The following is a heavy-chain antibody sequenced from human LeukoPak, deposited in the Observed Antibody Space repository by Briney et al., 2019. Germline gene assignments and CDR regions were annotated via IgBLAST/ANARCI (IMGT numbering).Heavy chain of an antibody. CDR1: GYTLTELS. D-gene: IGHD6-19*01. CDR2: FDPEDGET. CDR3: ATDWLYSSGCPVN. J-gene: IGHJ4*02. V-gene: IGHV1-24*01. Sequence: GASVTVSCKVSGYTLTELSMHWVRQAPGKGLEWMGGFDPEDGETIYAQKFQGRVTMTEDTSTDTAYMELSSLRSEDTAVYYCATDWLYSSGCPVNWGQGTLVTVSS.